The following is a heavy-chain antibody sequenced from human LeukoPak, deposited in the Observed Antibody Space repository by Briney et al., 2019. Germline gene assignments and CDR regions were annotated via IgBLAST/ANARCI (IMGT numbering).Heavy chain of an antibody. CDR2: SRSKAYGGTT. V-gene: IGHV3-49*03. J-gene: IGHJ6*02. CDR3: SSVRKVHYYYYGMDV. CDR1: GFTFDDYV. Sequence: GGSLRLSCTPSGFTFDDYVMSWFRLAPGKGLEWVGLSRSKAYGGTTEYAASVKGRFTISRDDSKSVAYLQMNSLKTEDSAVYYCSSVRKVHYYYYGMDVWGQGTTVIVSS.